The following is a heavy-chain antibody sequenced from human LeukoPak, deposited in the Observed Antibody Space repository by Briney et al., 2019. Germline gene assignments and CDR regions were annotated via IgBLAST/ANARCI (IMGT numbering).Heavy chain of an antibody. J-gene: IGHJ3*02. CDR1: GFTFSSYA. V-gene: IGHV3-30*04. CDR3: AKAQLQYCSGGSCFDAFDI. Sequence: GGSLRLSCAASGFTFSSYAMHWVRQAPGKWLEWVAVISYDGSNKYYADSVKGRFTISRDNSKNTLYLQMNSLRAEDTAVYYCAKAQLQYCSGGSCFDAFDIWGQGTMVTVSS. CDR2: ISYDGSNK. D-gene: IGHD2-15*01.